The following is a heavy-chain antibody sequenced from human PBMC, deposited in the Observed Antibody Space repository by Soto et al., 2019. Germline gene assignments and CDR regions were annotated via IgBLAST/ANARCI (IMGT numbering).Heavy chain of an antibody. Sequence: ASVKVSCXASGGTFSSYAISWVRQAPGQGLEWMGGISAYNGNTNYAQKLQGRVTMTTDTSTSTAYMELRSLRSDDTAVYYCARDGGYDFWSGYYTRYYYYYMDVWGKGTTVTVSS. CDR3: ARDGGYDFWSGYYTRYYYYYMDV. CDR2: ISAYNGNT. V-gene: IGHV1-18*01. CDR1: GGTFSSYA. D-gene: IGHD3-3*01. J-gene: IGHJ6*03.